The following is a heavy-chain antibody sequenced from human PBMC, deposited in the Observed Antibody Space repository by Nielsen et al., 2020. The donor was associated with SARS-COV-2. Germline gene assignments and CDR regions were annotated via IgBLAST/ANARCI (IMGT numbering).Heavy chain of an antibody. V-gene: IGHV3-72*01. D-gene: IGHD3-10*01. J-gene: IGHJ4*02. CDR3: AREVRGTADY. CDR2: IRNKANSYTT. Sequence: GESLKISCAASGFTFSDHYMDWVRQAPGKGLEWIGRIRNKANSYTTEYAASVKGRFTISRDDSKNSLYLHMDSLNTEDTAVYYCAREVRGTADYWGQGTLVTVSS. CDR1: GFTFSDHY.